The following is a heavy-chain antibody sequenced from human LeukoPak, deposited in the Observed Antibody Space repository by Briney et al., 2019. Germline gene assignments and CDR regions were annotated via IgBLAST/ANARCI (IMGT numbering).Heavy chain of an antibody. CDR2: IYYSGST. Sequence: SETLSLTCTVSGGSISSYYWSWIRQPPGKGLEWIGYIYYSGSTNYNPSLKSRVTISVDTSKNQFSLKLSSVTAADTAVYYCARDGDGYGDYPYWYFDLWGRGTLVTVSS. J-gene: IGHJ2*01. CDR3: ARDGDGYGDYPYWYFDL. CDR1: GGSISSYY. D-gene: IGHD4-17*01. V-gene: IGHV4-59*01.